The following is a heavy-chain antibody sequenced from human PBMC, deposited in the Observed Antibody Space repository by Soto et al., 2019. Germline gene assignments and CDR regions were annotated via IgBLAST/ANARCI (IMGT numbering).Heavy chain of an antibody. D-gene: IGHD5-12*01. CDR2: INRDGTFT. J-gene: IGHJ4*02. CDR3: ARGTDRLIVTTTRTDF. V-gene: IGHV3-64*04. CDR1: GFTFSDYA. Sequence: PGGSLRLSCSASGFTFSDYAMHWVRQSPGKGLEHFSLINRDGTFTFYADSVKGRFTIARDNSKNTLYLQMNSLGGDDTAVYYCARGTDRLIVTTTRTDFWGQGTLVTVSS.